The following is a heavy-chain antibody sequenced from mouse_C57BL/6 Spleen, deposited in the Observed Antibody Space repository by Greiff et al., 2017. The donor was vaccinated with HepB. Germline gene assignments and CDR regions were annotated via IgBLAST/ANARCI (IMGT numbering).Heavy chain of an antibody. D-gene: IGHD1-1*01. CDR2: INPRSGNT. Sequence: VQRVESGAELARPGASVKLSCKASGYTFTSYGISWVKQRTGQGLEWIGEINPRSGNTYYNEKFKGKATLTADKSSSTAYMELRSLTSEDSAVYFCVVAPYAMDYWGQGTSVTVSS. CDR3: VVAPYAMDY. J-gene: IGHJ4*01. V-gene: IGHV1-81*01. CDR1: GYTFTSYG.